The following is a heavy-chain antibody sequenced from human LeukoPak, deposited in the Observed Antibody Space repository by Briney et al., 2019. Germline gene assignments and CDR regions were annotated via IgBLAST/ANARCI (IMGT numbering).Heavy chain of an antibody. Sequence: SETLSLTCTVSGGSISSSGFYWGWIRQPPGKGLEWFGCIYYSGNTYDNRSLKSRVTMSLDTSKNQFSLKLSSVTAADTAVYYCARLRDDYLWGSYRPNWFDPWGQGTLVTVSS. J-gene: IGHJ5*02. CDR2: IYYSGNT. CDR1: GGSISSSGFY. V-gene: IGHV4-39*01. D-gene: IGHD3-16*02. CDR3: ARLRDDYLWGSYRPNWFDP.